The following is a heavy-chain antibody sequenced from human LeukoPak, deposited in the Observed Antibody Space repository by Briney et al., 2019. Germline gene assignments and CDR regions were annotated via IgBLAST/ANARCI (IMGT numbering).Heavy chain of an antibody. V-gene: IGHV4-30-4*08. CDR3: ARDAFFGHYFDY. J-gene: IGHJ4*02. CDR2: IHYSGST. CDR1: GGSISSGDYY. D-gene: IGHD3-3*01. Sequence: SETLSLTCTVSGGSISSGDYYWSWIRQPPGKGLEWIGYIHYSGSTYYNPSLKSRVTISVDTSKNQFSLKLSSVTAADTAVYYCARDAFFGHYFDYWGQGTLVTVSS.